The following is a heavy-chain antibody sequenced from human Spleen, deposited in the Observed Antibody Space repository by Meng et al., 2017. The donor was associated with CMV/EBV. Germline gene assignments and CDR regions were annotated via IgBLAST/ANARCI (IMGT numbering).Heavy chain of an antibody. CDR3: ARDAQRDMATSGFDY. V-gene: IGHV6-1*01. J-gene: IGHJ4*02. D-gene: IGHD5-24*01. CDR2: TYYRSRWYN. CDR1: SSNFAA. Sequence: SSNFAAWNWIRQSPSRGLEWLGRTYYRSRWYNEYAVSVKSRITINPDTSNNQFSLHLSSVTPEDTAVYYCARDAQRDMATSGFDYWGQGTLVTVSS.